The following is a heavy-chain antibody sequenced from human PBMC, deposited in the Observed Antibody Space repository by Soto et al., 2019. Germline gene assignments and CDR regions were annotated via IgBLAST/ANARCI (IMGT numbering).Heavy chain of an antibody. Sequence: PSDTLSLTCTVSGASITYGGYSWSWIRQTPGKGLEWIGYINHLETTFYNPSFESRLTLSIDRAKNQFSLNLNSMSAADRAVYFCARGGGSDSFDYWGQGMLVPVSS. D-gene: IGHD1-26*01. CDR3: ARGGGSDSFDY. J-gene: IGHJ4*02. CDR2: INHLETT. V-gene: IGHV4-30-2*01. CDR1: GASITYGGYS.